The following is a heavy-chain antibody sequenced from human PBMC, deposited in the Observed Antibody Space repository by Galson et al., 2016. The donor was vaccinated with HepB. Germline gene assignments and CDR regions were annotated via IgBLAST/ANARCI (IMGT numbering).Heavy chain of an antibody. CDR1: GASIISGGYS. Sequence: TLSLTCAVSGASIISGGYSWSWIRQPPGKGLEWIGNVYYSGNTYYNPSLKSRLSISVDTSKNQISLTLTSVTAADTAVYYCARQNTGPIYDYWGQGTLVTVSS. D-gene: IGHD3-9*01. V-gene: IGHV4-30-2*03. J-gene: IGHJ4*02. CDR2: VYYSGNT. CDR3: ARQNTGPIYDY.